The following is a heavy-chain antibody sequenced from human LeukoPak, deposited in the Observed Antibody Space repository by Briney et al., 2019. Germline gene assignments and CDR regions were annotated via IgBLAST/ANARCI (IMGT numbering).Heavy chain of an antibody. CDR3: ARVGYYDSSGYYADYYYYGMDV. CDR2: IIPIFGTA. Sequence: TVKVSCKASGGTFSSYAISWVRQAPGQGLEWMGGIIPIFGTANYAQKFQGRVTITADESTSTAYMELSSLRSEDTAVYYCARVGYYDSSGYYADYYYYGMDVWGQGTTVTVSS. J-gene: IGHJ6*02. V-gene: IGHV1-69*13. D-gene: IGHD3-22*01. CDR1: GGTFSSYA.